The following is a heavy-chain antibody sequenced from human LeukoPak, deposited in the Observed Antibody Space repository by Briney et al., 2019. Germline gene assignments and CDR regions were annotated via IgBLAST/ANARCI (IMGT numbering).Heavy chain of an antibody. Sequence: GGSLRLSCAASGFTFSSYWMSWVRQAPGKGLEWVANIKQDGSEKYYVDSVKGRFTISRDNAKNSLYLQMNSLRSDDTAVYYWARQIQLCLRLTAYHYYMAVGDKGPTVTVSS. CDR3: ARQIQLCLRLTAYHYYMAV. CDR1: GFTFSSYW. V-gene: IGHV3-7*03. D-gene: IGHD5-18*01. CDR2: IKQDGSEK. J-gene: IGHJ6*03.